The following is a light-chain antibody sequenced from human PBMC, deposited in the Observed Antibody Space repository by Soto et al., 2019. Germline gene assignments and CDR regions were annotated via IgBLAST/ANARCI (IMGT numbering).Light chain of an antibody. CDR2: DVT. CDR3: SSYTSSSTLL. J-gene: IGLJ3*02. V-gene: IGLV2-14*01. CDR1: SSDVGGSDY. Sequence: QSALTQPASVSGSPGQSITISCTGTSSDVGGSDYVSWYQQHPGKAPKLMIYDVTNRPSAVSNRFSGSKSGNTASLTISGLQAEDEADYYCSSYTSSSTLLFGGGTKLTVL.